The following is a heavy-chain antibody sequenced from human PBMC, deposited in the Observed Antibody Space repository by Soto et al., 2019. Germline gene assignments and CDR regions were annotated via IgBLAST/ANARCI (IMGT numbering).Heavy chain of an antibody. Sequence: SETLSLTCTVSGGSISSGDYYWSWIRQPPGKGLEWIGYIYYSGSTYYNPSLKSRVTISVDTSKNQFPLKLSSVTAADTAVYYCARADLRKDLRYYYGMDVWGQGTTVTVSS. CDR1: GGSISSGDYY. V-gene: IGHV4-30-4*01. CDR3: ARADLRKDLRYYYGMDV. D-gene: IGHD1-20*01. CDR2: IYYSGST. J-gene: IGHJ6*02.